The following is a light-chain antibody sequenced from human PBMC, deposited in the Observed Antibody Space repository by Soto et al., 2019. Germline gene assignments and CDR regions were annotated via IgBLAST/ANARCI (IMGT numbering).Light chain of an antibody. V-gene: IGKV1-39*01. CDR3: QQSYCTPRT. CDR2: AAS. CDR1: QSISNY. Sequence: DIQMTQSPSSLSASVGDRVTITCRASQSISNYLIWYQQRPGKAPNLLIYAASSLQSGVPSRFSGSGSGTVFTLTINSLQPEDFAAYYCQQSYCTPRTFGQGTKLEFK. J-gene: IGKJ2*01.